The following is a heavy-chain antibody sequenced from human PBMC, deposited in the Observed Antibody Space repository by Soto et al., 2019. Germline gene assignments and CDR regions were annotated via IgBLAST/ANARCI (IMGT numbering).Heavy chain of an antibody. Sequence: QLQLQASGPGLVKPSETLSLTCTVSGGSISSSSYYWGWIRQPPGKGLEWIGSIYYSGSTYYNPSLKSRVTISVDTSKNQFSLKLSSVTAADTAVYYCARLGFDYGDYGNFDYWGQGTLVTVSS. CDR2: IYYSGST. J-gene: IGHJ4*02. CDR3: ARLGFDYGDYGNFDY. V-gene: IGHV4-39*01. CDR1: GGSISSSSYY. D-gene: IGHD4-17*01.